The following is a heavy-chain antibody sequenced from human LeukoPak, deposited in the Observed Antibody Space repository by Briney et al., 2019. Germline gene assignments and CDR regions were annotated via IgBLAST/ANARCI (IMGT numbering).Heavy chain of an antibody. CDR2: IRYDGSNK. V-gene: IGHV3-30*02. CDR3: ANSGLPGRTMVRGTDWFDP. J-gene: IGHJ5*02. D-gene: IGHD3-10*01. CDR1: GFTFSSYG. Sequence: PGGSLRLSCAASGFTFSSYGMHWVRQAPGKGLEWVAFIRYDGSNKYYADSVKGRFTISRDNSKNTLYLQMNSLRAEDTAVYYCANSGLPGRTMVRGTDWFDPWGQGTLVTVSS.